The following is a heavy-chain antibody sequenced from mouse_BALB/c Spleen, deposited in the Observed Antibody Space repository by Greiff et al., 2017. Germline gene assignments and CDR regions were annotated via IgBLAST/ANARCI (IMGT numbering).Heavy chain of an antibody. CDR2: IRLKSNNYAT. Sequence: DVMLVESGGGLVQPGGSMKLSCVASGFTFSNYWMNWVRQSPEKGLEWVAEIRLKSNNYATHYAESVKGRFTISRDDSKSSVYLQMNNLRAEDTGIYYCTRIYYGYDGYWGQGTTLTVSS. CDR3: TRIYYGYDGY. D-gene: IGHD2-2*01. CDR1: GFTFSNYW. J-gene: IGHJ2*01. V-gene: IGHV6-6*02.